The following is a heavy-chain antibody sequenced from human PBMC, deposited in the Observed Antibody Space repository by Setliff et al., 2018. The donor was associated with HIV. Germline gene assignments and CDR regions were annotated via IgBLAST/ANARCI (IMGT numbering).Heavy chain of an antibody. CDR1: GYFFLNSW. J-gene: IGHJ6*04. D-gene: IGHD3-9*01. CDR3: TKHPLRPGIAGYFYFIDA. V-gene: IGHV5-51*01. CDR2: IYPGDSET. Sequence: GESLKISCQASGYFFLNSWIGWVRQVPGKGLEWVAVIYPGDSETRYSPSFEGQVTVSVDKSITTAYLRWSSLRASDTATYYCTKHPLRPGIAGYFYFIDAWGTGTPVTVS.